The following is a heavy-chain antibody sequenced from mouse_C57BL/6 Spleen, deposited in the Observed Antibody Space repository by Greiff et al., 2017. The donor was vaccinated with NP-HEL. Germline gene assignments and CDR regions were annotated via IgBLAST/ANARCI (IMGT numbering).Heavy chain of an antibody. Sequence: VQLQQSGAELVKAGASVKMSCKASGYTFTSYWMHWVKQRLGLGLEWFAETNPTNGRTYYNEKFKSKATLTVDKSSSTAYMLLRGPTFEDSAVYYCARIKKVVATYFDYWGQGTTLTVSS. J-gene: IGHJ2*01. CDR2: TNPTNGRT. CDR3: ARIKKVVATYFDY. D-gene: IGHD1-1*01. CDR1: GYTFTSYW. V-gene: IGHV1S81*02.